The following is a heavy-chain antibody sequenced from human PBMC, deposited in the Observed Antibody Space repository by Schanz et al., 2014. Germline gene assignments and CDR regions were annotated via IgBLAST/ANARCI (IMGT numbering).Heavy chain of an antibody. CDR2: ISGTGGDDT. D-gene: IGHD2-8*01. CDR1: GFSFGTYA. Sequence: DVQLLESGGGLVQPGGSLRLSCAASGFSFGTYAMSWVRQAPGKGLLWVSSISGTGGDDTYYADSVKGRFTISRDNSKNTLFLQMNSLETEDTAVYYCTTDNGHFAFDFWGQGTMVTVSS. V-gene: IGHV3-23*01. J-gene: IGHJ3*01. CDR3: TTDNGHFAFDF.